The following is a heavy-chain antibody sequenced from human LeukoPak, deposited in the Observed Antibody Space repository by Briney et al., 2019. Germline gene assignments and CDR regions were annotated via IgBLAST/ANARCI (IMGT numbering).Heavy chain of an antibody. CDR1: GGTFICYA. V-gene: IGHV1-69*13. Sequence: SVKVSCKASGGTFICYAISWVRQAPGQGLEWMGGIIPIFGTANYAQRFQGRVTITADESTSTAYMELSSLRSEDTAVYYCAREGDLAYCGGDCYSGYYYGMDVWGQGTTVTVSS. D-gene: IGHD2-21*02. J-gene: IGHJ6*02. CDR2: IIPIFGTA. CDR3: AREGDLAYCGGDCYSGYYYGMDV.